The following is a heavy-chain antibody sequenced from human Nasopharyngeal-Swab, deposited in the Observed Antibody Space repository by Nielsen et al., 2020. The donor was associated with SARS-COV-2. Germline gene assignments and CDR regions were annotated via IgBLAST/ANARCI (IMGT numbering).Heavy chain of an antibody. J-gene: IGHJ6*02. V-gene: IGHV3-66*01. CDR3: ARDRTDYCTNGVCYPASYYYGMDV. CDR2: IYSGGST. CDR1: GVTVSSNY. D-gene: IGHD2-8*01. Sequence: GESLKISCAASGVTVSSNYMSWVRQAPGKGLEWVSVIYSGGSTYYADSVKGRFTISRDNSKNTLYLQMNSLRAEDTAVYYCARDRTDYCTNGVCYPASYYYGMDVWGQGTTVTVSS.